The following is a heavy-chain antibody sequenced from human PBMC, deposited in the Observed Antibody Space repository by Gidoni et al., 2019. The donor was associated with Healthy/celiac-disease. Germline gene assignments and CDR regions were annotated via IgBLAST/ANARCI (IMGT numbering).Heavy chain of an antibody. CDR2: IIPIFGTA. CDR3: AVAQSIVVVVAATTFFDY. Sequence: QVQLVQSGAEVKKPGSSVKVPCKASGGTFSTYAISWVRQAPGQGLEWMGGIIPIFGTANYAQKFQGRVTITADKSTSTAYMELSSLRSEDTAVYYCAVAQSIVVVVAATTFFDYWGQGTLVTVSS. V-gene: IGHV1-69*06. J-gene: IGHJ4*02. CDR1: GGTFSTYA. D-gene: IGHD2-15*01.